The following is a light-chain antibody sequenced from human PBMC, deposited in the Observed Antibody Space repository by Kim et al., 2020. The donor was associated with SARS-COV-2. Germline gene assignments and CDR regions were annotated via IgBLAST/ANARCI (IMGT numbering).Light chain of an antibody. Sequence: ASVVDRVTITCRASQGISNYLAWYQQKPGKVPKLLIYSASALQAGVPSRFSGSGSETDFTLTIGSLQPEDVATYYCQNYNGAPWTFGQGTKVDIK. CDR2: SAS. CDR1: QGISNY. V-gene: IGKV1-27*01. CDR3: QNYNGAPWT. J-gene: IGKJ1*01.